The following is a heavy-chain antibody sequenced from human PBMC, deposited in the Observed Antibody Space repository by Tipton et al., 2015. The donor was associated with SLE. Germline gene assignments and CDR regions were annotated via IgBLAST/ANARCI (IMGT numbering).Heavy chain of an antibody. Sequence: SLRLSCAASGFTFSTYGMHWVRQAPGKGLGWVAFLRYDGSNQYYADSVQGRFTISRDNSKNTLYLQMSSLRAEDTAMYYCAKPRIFGVVPYYFDFWGQGTLVTVSS. J-gene: IGHJ4*02. D-gene: IGHD3-3*01. V-gene: IGHV3-30*02. CDR3: AKPRIFGVVPYYFDF. CDR1: GFTFSTYG. CDR2: LRYDGSNQ.